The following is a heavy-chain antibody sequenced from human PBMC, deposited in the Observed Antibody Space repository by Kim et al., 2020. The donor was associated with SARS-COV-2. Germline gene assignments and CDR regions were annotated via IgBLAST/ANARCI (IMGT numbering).Heavy chain of an antibody. D-gene: IGHD3-10*01. CDR3: AKDRGLAPYYYYYGMDV. CDR2: IWYDGSNK. CDR1: GFTFSSYG. Sequence: VGSLRLSCAASGFTFSSYGMHWVRQAPGKGLEWVAVIWYDGSNKYYADSVKGRFTISRDNSKNTLYLQMNSLRAEDTAVYYCAKDRGLAPYYYYYGMDVWGQGTTVTVSS. J-gene: IGHJ6*02. V-gene: IGHV3-33*06.